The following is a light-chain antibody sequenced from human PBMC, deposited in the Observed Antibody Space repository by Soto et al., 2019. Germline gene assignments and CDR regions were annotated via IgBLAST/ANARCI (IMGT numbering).Light chain of an antibody. Sequence: VLQQSPATLSVSPGEGATLSRRASRTVNSILTWYQQRPGQAHRLLIFRASTRAAGIPDRFSGSGSGTDFTLTISSLQPEEFAVYYCQKYNEWPITVGQGKRLEIK. CDR3: QKYNEWPIT. CDR1: RTVNSI. CDR2: RAS. J-gene: IGKJ5*01. V-gene: IGKV3-15*01.